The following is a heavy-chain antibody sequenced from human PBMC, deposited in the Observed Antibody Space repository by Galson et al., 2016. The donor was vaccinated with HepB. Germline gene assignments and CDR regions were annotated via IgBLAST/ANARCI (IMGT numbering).Heavy chain of an antibody. CDR1: GDSISSDNW. Sequence: TLSLTCSVSGDSISSDNWWNWVRQPPGKGLEWVGEVLHSGTTYYNPSLRSRLTISVDKSNNLVSLRLTSVTAADTAVYYCARVKRYCSRNNCYFDPWGQGTLVTVSS. J-gene: IGHJ5*02. CDR3: ARVKRYCSRNNCYFDP. CDR2: VLHSGTT. V-gene: IGHV4-4*02. D-gene: IGHD2-2*01.